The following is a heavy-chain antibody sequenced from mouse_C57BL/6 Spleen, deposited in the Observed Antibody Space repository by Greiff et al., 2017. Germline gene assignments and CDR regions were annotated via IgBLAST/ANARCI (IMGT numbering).Heavy chain of an antibody. CDR1: GYTFTSYW. D-gene: IGHD2-4*01. Sequence: QVHVKQPGAELVKPGASVKLSCKASGYTFTSYWMHWVKQRPGQGLEWIGMIHPNSGSTNYNEKFKSKATLTVDKSSSTAYMQLSSLTSEDSAVYYCARPYDYDVAMDYWGQGTSVTVSS. CDR3: ARPYDYDVAMDY. CDR2: IHPNSGST. J-gene: IGHJ4*01. V-gene: IGHV1-64*01.